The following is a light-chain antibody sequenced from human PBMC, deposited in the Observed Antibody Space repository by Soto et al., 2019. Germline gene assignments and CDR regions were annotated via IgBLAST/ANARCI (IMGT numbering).Light chain of an antibody. J-gene: IGKJ1*01. CDR1: QSISNW. V-gene: IGKV1-5*01. CDR3: QQYSSYSRT. Sequence: DIQMTQSPSTLSASVGDRVTITCRASQSISNWLAWYQQKPGKAPKLLIYDAFNLESGVPSRFSGSGSGTEFTLAISSLQPDDFATYYCQQYSSYSRTFGQGTTVEIK. CDR2: DAF.